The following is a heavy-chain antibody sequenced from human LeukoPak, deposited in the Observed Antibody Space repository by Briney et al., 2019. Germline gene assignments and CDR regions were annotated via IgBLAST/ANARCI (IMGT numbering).Heavy chain of an antibody. V-gene: IGHV3-48*01. D-gene: IGHD6-13*01. CDR2: ISRTSSTI. CDR3: ARVSYSSSRSDV. CDR1: GFTFSSYA. Sequence: GGSLRLSCAASGFTFSSYAMNWVRQAPGKGLEWVSQISRTSSTIYYADSVKGRFTISRDNAKNSVYLQMNSLRAEDTAVYFCARVSYSSSRSDVWGKGTTVTVSS. J-gene: IGHJ6*04.